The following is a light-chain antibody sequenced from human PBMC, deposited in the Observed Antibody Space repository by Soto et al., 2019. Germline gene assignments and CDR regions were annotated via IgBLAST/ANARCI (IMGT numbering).Light chain of an antibody. CDR3: QQRSNWPST. Sequence: EIVLTQSPATLSLSPGERATLSCRASQSVSSYLAWYQQKPGQAPRLLIYDASNRATGIPARFSGSGSGTDFTLTITSLEPEDFAVYYCQQRSNWPSTFDGGNKVEIK. V-gene: IGKV3-11*01. CDR2: DAS. J-gene: IGKJ4*01. CDR1: QSVSSY.